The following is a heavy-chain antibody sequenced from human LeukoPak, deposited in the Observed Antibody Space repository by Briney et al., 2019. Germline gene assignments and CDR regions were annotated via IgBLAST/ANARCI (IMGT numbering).Heavy chain of an antibody. CDR3: AREPHSSGWFDY. V-gene: IGHV3-23*01. CDR2: ISGSGGST. CDR1: GFTLKSYA. Sequence: TGGSLRLSCAASGFTLKSYAMSWVRQAPGKGPEWVSAISGSGGSTYYADSVKGRFTISRGNSENTLFLQMNSLRAEDTAVYYCAREPHSSGWFDYWGQGTLVTVSS. D-gene: IGHD3-22*01. J-gene: IGHJ5*01.